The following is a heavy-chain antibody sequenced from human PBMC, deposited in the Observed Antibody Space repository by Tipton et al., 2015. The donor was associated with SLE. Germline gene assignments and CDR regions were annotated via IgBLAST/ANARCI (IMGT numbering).Heavy chain of an antibody. CDR1: GYTFSNYW. CDR3: ARLLSLHETTSGLDY. CDR2: IYPDDSDT. D-gene: IGHD4-17*01. V-gene: IGHV5-51*03. Sequence: VQLVQSGEEVKKPGESLKISCKGSGYTFSNYWVAWVRQMPGKGLEWMGIIYPDDSDTRYSPSSQGQVTISADTSISTAYIQWNSLKVSDTAMYYCARLLSLHETTSGLDYWGQGTMITVSS. J-gene: IGHJ4*02.